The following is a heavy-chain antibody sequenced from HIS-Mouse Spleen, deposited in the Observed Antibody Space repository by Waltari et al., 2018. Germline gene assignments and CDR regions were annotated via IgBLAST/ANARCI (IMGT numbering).Heavy chain of an antibody. D-gene: IGHD6-6*01. CDR2: INHSGST. CDR1: GGSFRCYY. CDR3: ARGLAARFDY. V-gene: IGHV4-34*01. J-gene: IGHJ4*02. Sequence: QVQLQQWGAGLLKPSETLSLTCAVYGGSFRCYYWSWIRQPPGKGLEWIGEINHSGSTNYNPSLKSRVTISVDTSKNQFSLKLSSVTAADTAVYYCARGLAARFDYWGQGTLVTVSS.